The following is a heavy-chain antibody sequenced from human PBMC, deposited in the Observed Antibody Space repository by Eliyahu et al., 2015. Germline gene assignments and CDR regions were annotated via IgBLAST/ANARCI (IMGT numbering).Heavy chain of an antibody. Sequence: QVQLVESGGGLVKPGGSLRLSCXAAGFTFSXXYMSWVRQGXGKGLEWVSYISSSGSTIYYADSVKGRFTISRDNAKNSLYLQMNSLRAEDTAVYYCARARSNAFDIWGQGTMVTVSS. CDR2: ISSSGSTI. CDR1: GFTFSXXY. CDR3: ARARSNAFDI. J-gene: IGHJ3*02. V-gene: IGHV3-11*01.